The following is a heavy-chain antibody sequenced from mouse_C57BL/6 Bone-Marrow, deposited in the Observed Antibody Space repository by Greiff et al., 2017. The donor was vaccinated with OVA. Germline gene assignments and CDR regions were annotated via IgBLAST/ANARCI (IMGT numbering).Heavy chain of an antibody. V-gene: IGHV2-2*01. D-gene: IGHD2-4*01. CDR3: ARGIYYDYDGWFAY. J-gene: IGHJ3*01. Sequence: QVQLKQSGPGLVQPSQILSITCTVSGFSLTSYGVHWVRQSPGKGLEWLGVIWSGGSTDYNTAFISRLSISKDNSKSQVFFKMNSLQADDTAIYYCARGIYYDYDGWFAYWGQGTLVTVSA. CDR1: GFSLTSYG. CDR2: IWSGGST.